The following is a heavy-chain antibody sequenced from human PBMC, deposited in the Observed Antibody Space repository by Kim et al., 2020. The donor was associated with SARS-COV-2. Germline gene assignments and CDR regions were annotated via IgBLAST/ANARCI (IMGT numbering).Heavy chain of an antibody. D-gene: IGHD2-15*01. J-gene: IGHJ6*02. Sequence: GRFTISRDNSKNSLYLQMNSLRTEDTALYYCAKDMGVVVAATYYYYGMDVWGQGTTVTVSS. CDR3: AKDMGVVVAATYYYYGMDV. V-gene: IGHV3-43*01.